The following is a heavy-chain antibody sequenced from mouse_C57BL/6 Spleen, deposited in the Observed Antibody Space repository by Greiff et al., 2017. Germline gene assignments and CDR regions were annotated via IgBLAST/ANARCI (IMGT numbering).Heavy chain of an antibody. Sequence: VKLQQSGAELVRPGASVKLSCKASGYTFTDYYINWVKQRPGQGLEWIARIYPGSGNTYYNEKFKGKATLTAEKSSSTAYMQLSSLTSEDSAVYFCARWNSNYPYYFDYWGQGTTLTVSS. CDR3: ARWNSNYPYYFDY. J-gene: IGHJ2*01. CDR2: IYPGSGNT. D-gene: IGHD2-5*01. V-gene: IGHV1-76*01. CDR1: GYTFTDYY.